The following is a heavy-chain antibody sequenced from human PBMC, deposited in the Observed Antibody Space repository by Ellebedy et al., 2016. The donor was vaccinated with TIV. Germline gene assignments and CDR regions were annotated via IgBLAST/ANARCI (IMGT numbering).Heavy chain of an antibody. Sequence: GESLKISCAASGFTFSNYNMNWVRQAPGKGLEWVSSFSTGKNYIDYAYSVKGRFTISRDHAKNSLYLQMDGLRVDDSAVYYCVGFGVFNLWGQGAPVTVSS. CDR3: VGFGVFNL. J-gene: IGHJ5*02. D-gene: IGHD3-3*01. V-gene: IGHV3-21*01. CDR1: GFTFSNYN. CDR2: FSTGKNYI.